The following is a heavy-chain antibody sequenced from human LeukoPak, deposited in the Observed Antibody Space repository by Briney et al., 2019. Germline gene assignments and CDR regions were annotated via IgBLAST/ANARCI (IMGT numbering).Heavy chain of an antibody. Sequence: SETLSLTCTVSGYSISSGYYWGWIRQPPGKGLEWIGSIYHSGSTYYNPSLKSRVTISVDTSKNQFSLKLSSVTAADTAVYYCARVFMVRGVIMTIDYWGQGTLVTVSS. D-gene: IGHD3-10*01. CDR1: GYSISSGYY. J-gene: IGHJ4*02. CDR3: ARVFMVRGVIMTIDY. CDR2: IYHSGST. V-gene: IGHV4-38-2*02.